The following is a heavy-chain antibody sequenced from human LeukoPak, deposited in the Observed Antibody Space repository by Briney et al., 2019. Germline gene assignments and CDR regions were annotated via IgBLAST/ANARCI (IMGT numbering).Heavy chain of an antibody. CDR1: GVAFYDYA. CDR3: AKDNTGSSWYNYYYGMDV. J-gene: IGHJ6*02. Sequence: CLRLSCAASGVAFYDYAMHWVRGARGKGREGGSGMSWNSGSIVYADSVKGRFTISRENAMHSQYLQMNSLRAEDTALYYCAKDNTGSSWYNYYYGMDVWGQGTTVTVSS. V-gene: IGHV3-9*01. CDR2: MSWNSGSI. D-gene: IGHD6-13*01.